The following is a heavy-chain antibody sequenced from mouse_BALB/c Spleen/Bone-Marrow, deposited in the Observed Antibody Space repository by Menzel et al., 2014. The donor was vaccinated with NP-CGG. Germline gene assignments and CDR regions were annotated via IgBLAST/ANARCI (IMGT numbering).Heavy chain of an antibody. D-gene: IGHD2-14*01. J-gene: IGHJ4*01. V-gene: IGHV1S137*01. Sequence: VQLQQSGAELVRPGVSVKISCKGSGYTFTDYAIHWVKQSHAKSLEWIGLISGYYGDAIYNQKFKGKATMTVDKSSSTAYMDLARLTSEDSAIYYCARSGKVRNAMDYWGQGASVTVPS. CDR3: ARSGKVRNAMDY. CDR2: ISGYYGDA. CDR1: GYTFTDYA.